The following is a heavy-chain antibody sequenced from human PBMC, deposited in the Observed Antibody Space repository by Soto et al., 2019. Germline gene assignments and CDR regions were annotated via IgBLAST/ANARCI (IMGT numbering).Heavy chain of an antibody. V-gene: IGHV1-69*13. CDR1: GGTFSSYA. J-gene: IGHJ4*02. CDR2: IIPIFGTA. CDR3: ASPARCSGGSCYSGNRPYDY. D-gene: IGHD2-15*01. Sequence: GASVKVSCKASGGTFSSYAISWVRQAPGQGLEWMGGIIPIFGTANYAQKFQGRVTITADESTSTAYMELSSLRSEDTAVYYCASPARCSGGSCYSGNRPYDYWGQRTLVTVSS.